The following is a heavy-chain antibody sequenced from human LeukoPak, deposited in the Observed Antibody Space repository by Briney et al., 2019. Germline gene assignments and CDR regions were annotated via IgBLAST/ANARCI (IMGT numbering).Heavy chain of an antibody. CDR3: ARQSRGNNYDY. D-gene: IGHD1-26*01. J-gene: IGHJ4*02. V-gene: IGHV1-18*01. CDR1: GYTFTSYG. CDR2: ISGYNGNT. Sequence: ASVKVSCKATGYTFTSYGISWVRQAPGQGLEWMGWISGYNGNTNSAQKVQGRVTMTTDTSTSTVYMELKSLRPDDTAVYYCARQSRGNNYDYWGQGTLVIVSS.